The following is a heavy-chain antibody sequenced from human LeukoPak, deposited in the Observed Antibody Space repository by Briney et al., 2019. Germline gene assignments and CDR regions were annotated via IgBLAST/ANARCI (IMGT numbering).Heavy chain of an antibody. CDR3: TKVSTENR. D-gene: IGHD4-17*01. CDR2: ISGSGVGT. V-gene: IGHV3-23*01. CDR1: GFTFSSYA. J-gene: IGHJ4*02. Sequence: GGSLRLSCAASGFTFSSYAMSWVRPARGKGLEWVSGISGSGVGTYYADSVKGRFTISRDNSKNTLYLQMNSLRAEDTAIYYCTKVSTENRWGQGSLVTVSS.